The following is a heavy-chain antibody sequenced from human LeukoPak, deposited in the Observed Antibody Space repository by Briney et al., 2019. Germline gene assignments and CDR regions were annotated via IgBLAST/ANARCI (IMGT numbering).Heavy chain of an antibody. CDR1: GYTFTSYD. CDR3: ARTPRNGHIDY. Sequence: ASVKVSCKASGYTFTSYDINGVRQATGQGLEWMGWMNPNSGNTDYAQKFQGRVTMTRDTSISTAYMELSSLRSEDTAVYYCARTPRNGHIDYWGQGTLVTVSS. J-gene: IGHJ4*02. D-gene: IGHD2-8*01. V-gene: IGHV1-8*01. CDR2: MNPNSGNT.